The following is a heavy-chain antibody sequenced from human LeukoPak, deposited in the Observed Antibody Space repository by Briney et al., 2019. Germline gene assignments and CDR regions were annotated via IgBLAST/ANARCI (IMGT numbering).Heavy chain of an antibody. CDR3: ARGSPYSYAEPPRPIDY. CDR1: GFTFSSYS. V-gene: IGHV3-21*01. CDR2: ISSSSSYI. D-gene: IGHD5-18*01. J-gene: IGHJ4*02. Sequence: PGGSLRLSCAASGFTFSSYSMNWVRQAPGKGLEWVSSISSSSSYIYYADSVKGRFTISRDNAKNSLYLQMNSLRAEDTAVYYCARGSPYSYAEPPRPIDYWGRGTLVTVSS.